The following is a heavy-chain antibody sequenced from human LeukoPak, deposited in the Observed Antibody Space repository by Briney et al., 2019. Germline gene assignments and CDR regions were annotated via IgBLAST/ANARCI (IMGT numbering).Heavy chain of an antibody. CDR2: IYGSGST. CDR3: GRDGSIGTPLWA. J-gene: IGHJ5*02. V-gene: IGHV4-4*09. CDR1: GGSISSYS. Sequence: MASETLSLTCTVSGGSISSYSLSWIRQPPGKGLEWIGYIYGSGSTSYNPSLKGRVTFSVDRSKNQFSLKLSSVTAADTAKYYWGRDGSIGTPLWAWGQGTLVTVAS. D-gene: IGHD2-21*01.